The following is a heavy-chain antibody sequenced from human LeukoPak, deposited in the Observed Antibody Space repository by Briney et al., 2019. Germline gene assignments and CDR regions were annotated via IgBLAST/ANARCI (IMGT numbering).Heavy chain of an antibody. V-gene: IGHV3-15*01. Sequence: GGSLRLSCAASGFTFSSYGMSWVRQAPGKGLEWIGRIKSKTDGGTTDYAAPVKGRFTISRDDSRDTLYLQMNSLKTEDTAVYYCTTRSQLFSFDHWGQGALVTVSS. CDR3: TTRSQLFSFDH. CDR2: IKSKTDGGTT. J-gene: IGHJ4*02. CDR1: GFTFSSYG. D-gene: IGHD2-15*01.